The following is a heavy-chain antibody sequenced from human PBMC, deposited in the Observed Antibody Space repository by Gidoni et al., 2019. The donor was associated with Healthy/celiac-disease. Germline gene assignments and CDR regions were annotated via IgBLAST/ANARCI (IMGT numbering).Heavy chain of an antibody. D-gene: IGHD2-2*01. CDR1: GRSFSGYY. Sequence: QVQLQQWGAGLLKPSETLSLTCAVYGRSFSGYYWSWIRQPPGKGLEWLGEINHSGSTNYNPSLKSRVTISVDTSKNQFSLKLSSVTAADTAVYYCARGVVPDYYYYYYYMDVWGKGTTVTVSS. CDR2: INHSGST. CDR3: ARGVVPDYYYYYYYMDV. V-gene: IGHV4-34*01. J-gene: IGHJ6*03.